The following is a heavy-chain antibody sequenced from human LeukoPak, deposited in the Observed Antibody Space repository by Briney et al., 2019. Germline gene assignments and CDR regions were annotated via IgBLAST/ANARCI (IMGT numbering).Heavy chain of an antibody. J-gene: IGHJ6*03. CDR2: IIPIFGTA. CDR1: GGTFSSYA. D-gene: IGHD6-13*01. Sequence: SVKVSCKAPGGTFSSYAISWVRQAPGQGLEWMGGIIPIFGTANYAQKFQGRVTITADESTSTAYMELSSLRSEDTAVYYCARDIAAAGPRDYYYMDVWGKGTTVTISS. CDR3: ARDIAAAGPRDYYYMDV. V-gene: IGHV1-69*01.